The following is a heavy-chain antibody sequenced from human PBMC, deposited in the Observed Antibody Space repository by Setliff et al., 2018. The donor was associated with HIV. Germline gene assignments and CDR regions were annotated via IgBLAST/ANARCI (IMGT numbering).Heavy chain of an antibody. Sequence: SETLSLTCTVSGVSITNGTFYWSWIRQPAGKGLEWIGHIYITEDTDYNPSLKSRVTISVDTSKNQFSLKLSSVTAADTAVYYCARHDTEYSSYPIDYWGQGNLVTVSS. CDR3: ARHDTEYSSYPIDY. D-gene: IGHD6-6*01. CDR1: GVSITNGTFY. CDR2: IYITEDT. V-gene: IGHV4-61*09. J-gene: IGHJ4*02.